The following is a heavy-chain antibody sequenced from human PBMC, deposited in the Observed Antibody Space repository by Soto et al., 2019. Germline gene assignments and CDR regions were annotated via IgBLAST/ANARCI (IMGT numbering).Heavy chain of an antibody. D-gene: IGHD5-18*01. Sequence: GGSLRLSCAASGFTFSDYYMSWIRQAPGKGLEWVSYISSSSSYTNYADSVKGRFTISRDNAKNSLYLQMNSLRAEDTAVYYCARDRGSYGYGESYYYGMDVWGQGTTVTVSS. J-gene: IGHJ6*02. CDR3: ARDRGSYGYGESYYYGMDV. CDR2: ISSSSSYT. CDR1: GFTFSDYY. V-gene: IGHV3-11*06.